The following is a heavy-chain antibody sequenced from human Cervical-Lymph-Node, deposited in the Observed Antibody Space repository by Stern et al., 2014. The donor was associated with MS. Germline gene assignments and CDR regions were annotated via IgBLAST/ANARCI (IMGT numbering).Heavy chain of an antibody. CDR3: AKATVTSLSDY. J-gene: IGHJ4*02. CDR1: GFTFSSYA. V-gene: IGHV3-23*04. CDR2: IHASGGST. D-gene: IGHD4-17*01. Sequence: MQLVESGGGLVQPGGSLRLSCEASGFTFSSYAMRWVRQAPGKGLEWVAAIHASGGSTYYADSVKGRSTLSRDNSKNTPYLPMNSLRAEDTAVYYCAKATVTSLSDYWGQETLVTVSP.